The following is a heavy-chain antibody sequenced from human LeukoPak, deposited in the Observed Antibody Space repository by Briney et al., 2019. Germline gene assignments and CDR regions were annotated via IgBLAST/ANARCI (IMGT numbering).Heavy chain of an antibody. D-gene: IGHD3-22*01. CDR2: ISASGGTT. V-gene: IGHV3-23*01. CDR3: AKDPTDFDSSGQTYFDY. Sequence: GGTLRLSCAASGFTFSTYGMSWVRQAPGKGLEWGSGISASGGTTYYADSVKGRFTISRDNSKNTLVLQLNSLRAEDTAVYYCAKDPTDFDSSGQTYFDYWGQGTLVTVSS. J-gene: IGHJ4*02. CDR1: GFTFSTYG.